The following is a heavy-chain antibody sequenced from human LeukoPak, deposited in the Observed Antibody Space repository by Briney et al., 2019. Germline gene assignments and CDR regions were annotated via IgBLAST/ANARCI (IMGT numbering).Heavy chain of an antibody. V-gene: IGHV4-38-2*01. CDR1: GYSISSGYY. CDR2: IYRSGST. J-gene: IGHJ5*02. D-gene: IGHD2-2*02. Sequence: SETLSLTCAVSGYSISSGYYWGWIRQPPGKGLEWIGSIYRSGSTYYNPSLKSRVTISVDTPKNQFSLKLSSVTAADTAVYYCARHEGLGYCSSTSCYTEYNWFDPWGQGTLVTVSS. CDR3: ARHEGLGYCSSTSCYTEYNWFDP.